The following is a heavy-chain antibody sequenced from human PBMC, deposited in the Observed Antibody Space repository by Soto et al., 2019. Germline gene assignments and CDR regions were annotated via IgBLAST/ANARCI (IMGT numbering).Heavy chain of an antibody. CDR3: ARLDGGAAEFSGWPDY. V-gene: IGHV5-10-1*01. Sequence: PGESLKLSCTGPGYSFTRYWISWVRQMPGKGLEWMGRIDPSDSYTNYSPSFQGHVTISADKSISTAYLQWSSLKASDTAMYYCARLDGGAAEFSGWPDYWGQGTLVTVSS. D-gene: IGHD6-19*01. J-gene: IGHJ4*02. CDR1: GYSFTRYW. CDR2: IDPSDSYT.